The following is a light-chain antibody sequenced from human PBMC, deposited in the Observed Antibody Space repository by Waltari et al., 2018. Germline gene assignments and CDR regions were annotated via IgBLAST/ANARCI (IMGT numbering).Light chain of an antibody. V-gene: IGKV3-15*01. CDR3: QQYYVWPPIT. Sequence: VLLTQSPASLSVSPGDTVILSCRASQRVRTTLAWYPQKAGQAPRTLIYGASTRASGVPSMFSGSGSETDFTLIICSLQSEDAAVYFCQQYYVWPPITFGGGTKLEI. CDR2: GAS. J-gene: IGKJ4*01. CDR1: QRVRTT.